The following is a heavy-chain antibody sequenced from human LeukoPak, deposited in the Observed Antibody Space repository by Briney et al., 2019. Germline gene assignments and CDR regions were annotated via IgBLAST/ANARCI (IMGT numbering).Heavy chain of an antibody. V-gene: IGHV3-7*04. D-gene: IGHD3-10*01. J-gene: IGHJ5*02. CDR1: GFTFSSHW. CDR3: ARVRSLLPWFGEEANWFDP. CDR2: IKQDGSEK. Sequence: GGSLRLSCAASGFTFSSHWMSWVRQAPGKGLEWVANIKQDGSEKYYVDSVKGRFTISRDNAKNSLYLQMNSLRAEDTAVYYCARVRSLLPWFGEEANWFDPWGQGTLVTVSS.